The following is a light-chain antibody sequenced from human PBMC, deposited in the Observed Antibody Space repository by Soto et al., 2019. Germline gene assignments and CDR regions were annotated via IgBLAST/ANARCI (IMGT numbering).Light chain of an antibody. J-gene: IGKJ5*01. Sequence: ETVLTQSPGTLSLSPGERATLSCRASQSFSSSYLAWYQQKPGQAPRLLIYGASSRATGIPDRFSGSGSGTDFTLTISRLEPEDFAVYYCQQYGSSSITFGQGTRLEIK. V-gene: IGKV3-20*01. CDR3: QQYGSSSIT. CDR2: GAS. CDR1: QSFSSSY.